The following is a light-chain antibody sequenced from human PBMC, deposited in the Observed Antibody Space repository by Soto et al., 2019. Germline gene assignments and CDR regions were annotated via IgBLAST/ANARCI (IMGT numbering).Light chain of an antibody. CDR3: QQYNSYSRT. Sequence: DIQMNQSPSTLSASVGDRVTITCRASQSLSSWLAWYQQKPGKPPKLLIYDASTLESGVPSRFSGSGSGTEFTLTISSLQPDDFATYYCQQYNSYSRTFGQGAKVDVK. CDR1: QSLSSW. V-gene: IGKV1-5*01. CDR2: DAS. J-gene: IGKJ1*01.